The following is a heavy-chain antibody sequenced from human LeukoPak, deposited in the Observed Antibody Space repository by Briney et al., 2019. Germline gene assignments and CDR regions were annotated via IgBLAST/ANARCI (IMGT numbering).Heavy chain of an antibody. CDR3: TPSDCKY. V-gene: IGHV3-7*03. Sequence: GGSLRLSCAASGFTFSIHWMTWVRQAPGKGLEWVATIKPDGNDKYFVDSVKGRFTVSRDNAKTSLYLQMNSLRAEDTAMYYCTPSDCKYWGQGTLVPVSS. J-gene: IGHJ4*02. CDR1: GFTFSIHW. D-gene: IGHD2-21*02. CDR2: IKPDGNDK.